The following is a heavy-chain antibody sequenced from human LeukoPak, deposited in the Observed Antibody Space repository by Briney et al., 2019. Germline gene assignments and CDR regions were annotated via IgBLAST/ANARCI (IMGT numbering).Heavy chain of an antibody. CDR1: GGSISTYY. CDR2: IYDSGKT. CDR3: ARTSRHFYGSATKLTPWPADMDV. Sequence: PSETLSLTCSVSGGSISTYYWTWIRQPPGKGLEWIGYIYDSGKTEYNPSLNSRATISVDTSKNQFSLRVISVTAADTAVYYCARTSRHFYGSATKLTPWPADMDVWGQGTTVIVSS. D-gene: IGHD3-10*01. J-gene: IGHJ6*02. V-gene: IGHV4-59*01.